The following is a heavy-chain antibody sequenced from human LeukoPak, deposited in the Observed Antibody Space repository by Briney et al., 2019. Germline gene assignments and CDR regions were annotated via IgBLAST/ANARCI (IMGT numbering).Heavy chain of an antibody. Sequence: GGSLRLSCAVSGFSFSSYEMNWVRQAPGKGLEWVSNISGRGSNIHYADSVKGRFTISRGNAKNSLYLQMNSLRVEDTAVYYCARYATGASWDYWGQGTLVTVSS. V-gene: IGHV3-48*03. CDR1: GFSFSSYE. D-gene: IGHD1-1*01. J-gene: IGHJ4*02. CDR3: ARYATGASWDY. CDR2: ISGRGSNI.